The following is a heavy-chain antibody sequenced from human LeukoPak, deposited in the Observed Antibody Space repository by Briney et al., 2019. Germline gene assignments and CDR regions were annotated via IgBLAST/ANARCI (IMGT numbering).Heavy chain of an antibody. V-gene: IGHV4-30-4*01. CDR2: IYYSGST. CDR1: GGSISSGDYY. D-gene: IGHD3-10*01. CDR3: ARDTRRVRGIAGYYYGMDV. Sequence: SQTLSLTCTVSGGSISSGDYYWSWILQPPGKGLEWIGYIYYSGSTYYNPSLKSRVTISVDTSKNQFSLRLSSVTAADTAVYYCARDTRRVRGIAGYYYGMDVWGKGTTVTVSS. J-gene: IGHJ6*04.